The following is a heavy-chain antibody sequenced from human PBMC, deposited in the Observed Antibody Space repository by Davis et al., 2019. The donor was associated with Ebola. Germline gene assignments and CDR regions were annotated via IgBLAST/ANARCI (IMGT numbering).Heavy chain of an antibody. J-gene: IGHJ4*02. D-gene: IGHD5-12*01. Sequence: PGGSLRLSCAASGFTFSSYAMHWVRQAPGKGLEWVAVISYDGSNKYYADSVKGRFTISRDNSKNTLYLQMNSLRAEDTAVYYCARSPYSGYDEKGFDYWGQGTLVTVSS. V-gene: IGHV3-30-3*01. CDR1: GFTFSSYA. CDR2: ISYDGSNK. CDR3: ARSPYSGYDEKGFDY.